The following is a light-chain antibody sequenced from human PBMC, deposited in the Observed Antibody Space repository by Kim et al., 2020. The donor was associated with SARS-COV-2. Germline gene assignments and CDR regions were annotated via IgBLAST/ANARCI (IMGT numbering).Light chain of an antibody. Sequence: QLVLTQPPSASGTPGQSVTISCSGSSSNVGTNSVNWYQQLPGTAPKLIIYYNNQRPSGVPDRFSGSKSGTSASLAVSGLQSEDEGDYYCEAWDDSLTGRVFGGGTQLTVL. CDR2: YNN. J-gene: IGLJ3*02. CDR1: SSNVGTNS. V-gene: IGLV1-44*01. CDR3: EAWDDSLTGRV.